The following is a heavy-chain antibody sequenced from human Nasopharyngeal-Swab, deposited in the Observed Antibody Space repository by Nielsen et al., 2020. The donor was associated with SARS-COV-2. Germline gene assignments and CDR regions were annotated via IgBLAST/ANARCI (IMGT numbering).Heavy chain of an antibody. Sequence: GASLKISCAASGFTFSSYRMNWVRQAPGKRLEWVSSISSSSSYIFYADSVKGRFTISRDNAKSSLYLQMNSLRAEDTAMYYCARDPPHFQPLYYFDYWGQGTLVTVSS. CDR1: GFTFSSYR. J-gene: IGHJ4*02. V-gene: IGHV3-21*01. D-gene: IGHD2-2*01. CDR3: ARDPPHFQPLYYFDY. CDR2: ISSSSSYI.